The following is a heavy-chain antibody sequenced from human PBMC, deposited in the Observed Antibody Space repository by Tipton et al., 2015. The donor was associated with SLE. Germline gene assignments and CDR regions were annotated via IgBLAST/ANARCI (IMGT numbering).Heavy chain of an antibody. J-gene: IGHJ5*02. CDR3: ARDLSAEYCSGGSCPNWFDP. V-gene: IGHV4-30-2*05. CDR2: IYHSGST. Sequence: TLSLTCAVSGGSISSGGYSWSWIRQPPGKGLEWIGYIYHSGSTYYYPSLKSRVTISVDTSKNQFSLKLSSMTAADTAVYYCARDLSAEYCSGGSCPNWFDPWGQGTLVTVSS. CDR1: GGSISSGGYS. D-gene: IGHD2-15*01.